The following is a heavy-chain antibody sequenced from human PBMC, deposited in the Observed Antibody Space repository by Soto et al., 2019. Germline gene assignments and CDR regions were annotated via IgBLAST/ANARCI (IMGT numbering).Heavy chain of an antibody. D-gene: IGHD3-22*01. CDR3: ARDFLGYDAFDI. J-gene: IGHJ3*02. CDR1: GFTFSSYA. CDR2: ISYDGSNK. V-gene: IGHV3-30-3*01. Sequence: QVQLVESGGGVVQPGRSLRLSCAASGFTFSSYAMHWVRQAPGKGLEWVAVISYDGSNKYYADSVKGRFTISRDNSKNTLYLQMNILRAEDTAVYDCARDFLGYDAFDIWGQGTMVTVSS.